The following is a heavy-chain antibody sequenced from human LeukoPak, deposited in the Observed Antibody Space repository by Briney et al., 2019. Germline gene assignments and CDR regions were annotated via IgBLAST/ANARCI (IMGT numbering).Heavy chain of an antibody. J-gene: IGHJ6*02. V-gene: IGHV4-59*01. CDR2: IYYSGST. CDR1: GGSISSYY. Sequence: PSETLSLTCTVSGGSISSYYWSWIRQPPGKGLEWIGYIYYSGSTNYNPSLKSRVTISVDTSKNQFSLKLSSVTAADTAEYYCARSSVESYDFWSGYYGSSAYYYYGMDVWGQGTTVTVSS. CDR3: ARSSVESYDFWSGYYGSSAYYYYGMDV. D-gene: IGHD3-3*01.